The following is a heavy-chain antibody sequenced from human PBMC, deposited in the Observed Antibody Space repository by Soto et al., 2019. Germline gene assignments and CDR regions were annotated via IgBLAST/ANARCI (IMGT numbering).Heavy chain of an antibody. Sequence: EVQLVESGGGLVQPGRSLRLSCAASGFIFDDYAMHWVRQVPGKGLEWVSGISWKSGTMGYAASVRGRFTISRDNAKNSLFLQMNSLRAEDTAFYYCAKGGGTVTTGNWFDSWVQGTLVTVSS. CDR1: GFIFDDYA. V-gene: IGHV3-9*01. CDR3: AKGGGTVTTGNWFDS. D-gene: IGHD4-17*01. J-gene: IGHJ5*01. CDR2: ISWKSGTM.